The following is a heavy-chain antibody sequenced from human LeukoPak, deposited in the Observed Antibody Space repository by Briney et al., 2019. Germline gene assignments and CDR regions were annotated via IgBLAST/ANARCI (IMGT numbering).Heavy chain of an antibody. CDR3: TRDISIFGFDY. CDR1: GCTFGDYA. D-gene: IGHD3-3*01. Sequence: GGSLRLFCTASGCTFGDYAISWFRQAPGKGLEWVGLIRSKAYGATTEYAASVKGRFTISRDDSKSIAYLQMNSLKTEDTAVYYCTRDISIFGFDYWGQGTLVTVSS. J-gene: IGHJ4*02. V-gene: IGHV3-49*03. CDR2: IRSKAYGATT.